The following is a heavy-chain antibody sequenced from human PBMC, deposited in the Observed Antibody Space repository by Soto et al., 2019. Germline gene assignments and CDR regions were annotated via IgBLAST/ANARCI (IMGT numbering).Heavy chain of an antibody. J-gene: IGHJ4*02. CDR1: GGSISSYY. CDR3: ASGGQYAPSYF. Sequence: QVQLQESGPGLVKPSETLSLTCTVSGGSISSYYWSWIRQPPGKGLEWIGYIYHSGSTNHSPSLKSRVTLSVDTSKNQFSLRLNSLTAADTAVYYCASGGQYAPSYFWGQGTLVTVSS. D-gene: IGHD3-10*01. V-gene: IGHV4-59*01. CDR2: IYHSGST.